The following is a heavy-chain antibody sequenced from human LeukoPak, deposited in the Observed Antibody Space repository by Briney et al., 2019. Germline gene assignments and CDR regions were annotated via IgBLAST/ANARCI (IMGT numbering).Heavy chain of an antibody. J-gene: IGHJ6*02. V-gene: IGHV3-33*01. CDR3: ARDRPCANGVCHSPPGMDV. D-gene: IGHD2-8*01. CDR1: GFTFSSYG. CDR2: IWIDGKNE. Sequence: GRSLRLSCAASGFTFSSYGMHWVRQAPGKGLEWVAEIWIDGKNEHFADSVKGRFTISRDNSKNTMYLQINSLRAEDTAVYYCARDRPCANGVCHSPPGMDVWGQGTTVTVSS.